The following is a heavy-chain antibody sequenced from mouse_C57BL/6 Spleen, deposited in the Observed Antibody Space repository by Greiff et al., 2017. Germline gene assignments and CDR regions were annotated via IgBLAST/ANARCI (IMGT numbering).Heavy chain of an antibody. D-gene: IGHD2-3*01. Sequence: VQLQQSGPELVKPGASVKISCKASGYTFTDYYMNWVKQSHGKSLEWIGDINPNNGGTSYNQKFKGKATLTVDKSSSTAYMELRSLTSEDSAVYYCARDAYDGYYPYAMDYWGQGTSVTVSS. CDR2: INPNNGGT. CDR1: GYTFTDYY. V-gene: IGHV1-26*01. CDR3: ARDAYDGYYPYAMDY. J-gene: IGHJ4*01.